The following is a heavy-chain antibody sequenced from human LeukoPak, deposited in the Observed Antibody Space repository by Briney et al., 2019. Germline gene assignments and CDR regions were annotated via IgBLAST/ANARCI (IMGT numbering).Heavy chain of an antibody. CDR3: ARDRGSSYYYDSSAYSTVRGAFDI. CDR1: GGSISSYY. D-gene: IGHD3-22*01. CDR2: IYYSGST. J-gene: IGHJ3*02. Sequence: PSETLSLTCTVAGGSISSYYWSWIRQPPGKGLEWIGYIYYSGSTNFNPSLKSRVTISVDTSKNQFSLKLGSVTAADTAVYYCARDRGSSYYYDSSAYSTVRGAFDIWGQGTMVTVSS. V-gene: IGHV4-59*01.